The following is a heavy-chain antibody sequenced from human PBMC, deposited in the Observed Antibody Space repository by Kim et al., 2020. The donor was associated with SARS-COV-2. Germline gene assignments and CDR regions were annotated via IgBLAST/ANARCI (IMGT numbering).Heavy chain of an antibody. J-gene: IGHJ3*02. CDR2: ITKSSTTI. CDR3: ARDRMWGAFDI. CDR1: GFTFSAYD. V-gene: IGHV3-48*02. Sequence: GGSLRLSCATSGFTFSAYDMNWVRQAPGKGLEWVSFITKSSTTIYYADSVKGRFTTSRDNAKNSLHLQMNSLKDEDTAVYYCARDRMWGAFDIWGQGTLVTVSS. D-gene: IGHD1-26*01.